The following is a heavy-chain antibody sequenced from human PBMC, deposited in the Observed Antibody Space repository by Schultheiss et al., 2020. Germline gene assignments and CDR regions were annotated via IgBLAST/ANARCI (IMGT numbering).Heavy chain of an antibody. J-gene: IGHJ6*03. CDR3: ARGIFGVVTISYYYYYYYMDV. D-gene: IGHD3-3*01. CDR2: IYHSGST. Sequence: SETLSLTCAVSGDSINSSKWWSWVRQPPAKGLEWIGSIYHSGSTNYNPSLKSRVTISVDTSKNQFSLKLSSVTAADTAVYYCARGIFGVVTISYYYYYYYMDVWGKGTTVTVSS. V-gene: IGHV4-4*02. CDR1: GDSINSSKW.